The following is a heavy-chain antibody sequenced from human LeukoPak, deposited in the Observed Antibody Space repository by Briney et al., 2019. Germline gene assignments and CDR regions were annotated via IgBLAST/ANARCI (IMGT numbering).Heavy chain of an antibody. CDR2: MNPNSGNT. J-gene: IGHJ6*02. Sequence: ASVKVSCKASGYTFTSYDINWVRQATGQGLEWMGWMNPNSGNTGYAQKFQGRVTITRNTTISTAYMELSSLRSEDTAVYYCATKPKYLKKLGYFDWLGYPPDYYGMDVWGQGTTVTVSS. CDR1: GYTFTSYD. CDR3: ATKPKYLKKLGYFDWLGYPPDYYGMDV. D-gene: IGHD3-9*01. V-gene: IGHV1-8*03.